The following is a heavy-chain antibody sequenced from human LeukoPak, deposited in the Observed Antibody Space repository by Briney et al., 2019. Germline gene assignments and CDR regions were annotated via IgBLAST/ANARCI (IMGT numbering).Heavy chain of an antibody. V-gene: IGHV4-59*08. J-gene: IGHJ4*02. CDR1: GDSISSNY. D-gene: IGHD5-12*01. CDR2: FYYSGST. Sequence: SETLSLTCTVSGDSISSNYGSRIRQPPGKGLEWIGSFYYSGSTYNNPSLMSRVTISVDTSKNQFSLKLTSVTAADAAVYYCARHATQWLRSPFDYWGQGTLVTVSS. CDR3: ARHATQWLRSPFDY.